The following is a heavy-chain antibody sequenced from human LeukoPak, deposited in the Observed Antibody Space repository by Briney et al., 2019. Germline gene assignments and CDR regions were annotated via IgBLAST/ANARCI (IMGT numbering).Heavy chain of an antibody. Sequence: PSETLSLTCAVYGGSFSGYYWSWIRQPPGKGLEWIGEISHSGSTNYNPSLKSRVTISVDTSKNQFSLKLSSVTAADTAVYYCARGRGGWGSNWGQGTLVTVSS. CDR3: ARGRGGWGSN. D-gene: IGHD6-19*01. J-gene: IGHJ4*02. CDR1: GGSFSGYY. V-gene: IGHV4-34*01. CDR2: ISHSGST.